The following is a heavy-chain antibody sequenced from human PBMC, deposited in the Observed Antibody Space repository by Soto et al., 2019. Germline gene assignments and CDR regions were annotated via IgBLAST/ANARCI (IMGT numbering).Heavy chain of an antibody. CDR1: GFTFSNAW. CDR2: IKSKTDGGTT. CDR3: TTELDFWKQQGAFDI. D-gene: IGHD3-3*01. V-gene: IGHV3-15*01. Sequence: EVQLVESGGGLVKPGGSLRLSCAASGFTFSNAWMSWVRQAPGKGLEWVGRIKSKTDGGTTDYAAPVKGRFTISRDDSKNTLYLQMNSLKTEDTAVYYCTTELDFWKQQGAFDIWGQGTMVTVSS. J-gene: IGHJ3*02.